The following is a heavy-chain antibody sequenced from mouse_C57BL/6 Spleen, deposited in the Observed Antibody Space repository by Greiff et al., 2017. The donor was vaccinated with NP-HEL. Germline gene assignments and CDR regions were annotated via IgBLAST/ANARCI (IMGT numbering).Heavy chain of an antibody. J-gene: IGHJ2*01. Sequence: EVMLVESGGGLVKPGGSLKLSCAASGFTFSDYGMHWVRQAPEKGLEWVAYISSGSSTIYYADTVKGRFTLSRDNAKNTLFLQRTSLRSEDTAMYYCARGRTGFDYWGQGTTLTVSS. CDR1: GFTFSDYG. CDR2: ISSGSSTI. V-gene: IGHV5-17*01. CDR3: ARGRTGFDY. D-gene: IGHD4-1*01.